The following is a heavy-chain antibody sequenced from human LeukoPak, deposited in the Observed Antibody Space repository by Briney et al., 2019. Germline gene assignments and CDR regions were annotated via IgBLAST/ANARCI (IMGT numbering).Heavy chain of an antibody. D-gene: IGHD5-18*01. CDR2: IYHSGST. V-gene: IGHV4-30-2*01. J-gene: IGHJ4*02. CDR1: GGSISSGGYS. CDR3: ARYSYGTFDY. Sequence: SQTLSLTCAVSGGSISSGGYSWSWIRQPPGKGLEWIGYIYHSGSTYYNPSLKSRVTTSVDRSKNQFSLKLSSVTAADTAVYYCARYSYGTFDYWGQGTLVTVSS.